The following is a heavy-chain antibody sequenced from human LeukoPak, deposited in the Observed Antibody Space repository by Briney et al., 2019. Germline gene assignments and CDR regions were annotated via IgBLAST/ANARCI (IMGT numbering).Heavy chain of an antibody. CDR1: GGTFSSYA. V-gene: IGHV1-69*13. CDR3: ARVRRDYYDSTAPSLFDY. Sequence: ASVKVSCKASGGTFSSYAISWVRQAPGQGLEWMGGIIPIFGTANYAQKFQGRVTITADESTSTAYMELSSLRSEDTAVYYCARVRRDYYDSTAPSLFDYWGQGTLVTVSS. D-gene: IGHD3-22*01. J-gene: IGHJ4*02. CDR2: IIPIFGTA.